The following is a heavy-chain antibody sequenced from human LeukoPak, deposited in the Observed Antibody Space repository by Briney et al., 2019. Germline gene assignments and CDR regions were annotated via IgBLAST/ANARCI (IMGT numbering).Heavy chain of an antibody. CDR2: ISGSGDNT. D-gene: IGHD2/OR15-2a*01. J-gene: IGHJ4*02. CDR1: GFTFSSYA. V-gene: IGHV3-23*01. CDR3: AKDLSTGQYYFDY. Sequence: GGSLRLSCAASGFTFSSYAMSWVRQAPGKGLEWVSAISGSGDNTFYADSVKGRFTMSRDNSKNTLYLQINSLRAEDTAVYSCAKDLSTGQYYFDYWGQGTLVTVSS.